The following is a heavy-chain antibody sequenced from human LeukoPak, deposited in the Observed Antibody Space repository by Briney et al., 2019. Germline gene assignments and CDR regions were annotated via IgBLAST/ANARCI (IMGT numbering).Heavy chain of an antibody. D-gene: IGHD3-3*01. CDR1: GVSISSYY. CDR2: IYYSGST. Sequence: SETLSLTCTVSGVSISSYYWSWIRQPPGKGLEWIGYIYYSGSTNYNPSLKSRVTISVDTSKNQFSLKLSSVTAADTAVYYCARWYYDFWSGYYTDYWGQGTLVTVSS. V-gene: IGHV4-59*01. J-gene: IGHJ4*02. CDR3: ARWYYDFWSGYYTDY.